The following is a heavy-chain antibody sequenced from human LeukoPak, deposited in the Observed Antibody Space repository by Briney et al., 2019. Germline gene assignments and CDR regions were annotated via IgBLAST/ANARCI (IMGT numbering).Heavy chain of an antibody. CDR1: GFTFSNYA. CDR2: IYSGGAT. V-gene: IGHV3-66*04. D-gene: IGHD3-9*01. Sequence: GGSLRLSCAASGFTFSNYAMIWVRQAPGKGLEWVSIIYSGGATFYADSVKGRFTISRENSKNTLWLQMNSVRAEDTAVYYCARLHYDVLTGPFDYWGQGTLVTVSS. CDR3: ARLHYDVLTGPFDY. J-gene: IGHJ4*02.